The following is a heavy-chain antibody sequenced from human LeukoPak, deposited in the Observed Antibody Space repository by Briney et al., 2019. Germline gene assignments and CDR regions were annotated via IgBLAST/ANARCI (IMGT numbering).Heavy chain of an antibody. CDR1: GFTFYDYG. CDR2: VTWNAGNT. V-gene: IGHV3-20*04. J-gene: IGHJ4*02. CDR3: VRGYCKGNSCPLFDD. Sequence: PGGSLRLSCAASGFTFYDYGMAWVPQAPGKGLEWVSGVTWNAGNTGYADSVKARFTISRDNAKSSLYLQINSLRAEDTALYYCVRGYCKGNSCPLFDDGGQGTLVTVSS. D-gene: IGHD2/OR15-2a*01.